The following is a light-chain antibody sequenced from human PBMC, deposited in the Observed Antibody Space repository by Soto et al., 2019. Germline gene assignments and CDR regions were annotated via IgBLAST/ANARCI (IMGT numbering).Light chain of an antibody. V-gene: IGLV2-14*01. CDR1: SSDVGGYNY. Sequence: QSALTQPASVSGSPGQSIIISCTGTSSDVGGYNYVSWYQHHPGKAPKLLIYEVSNRPSGVSNRFSGSKSGNTASLTISGLQGEDEAYYYCSSYTTTNTLEVFGTGTKLTVL. CDR3: SSYTTTNTLEV. J-gene: IGLJ1*01. CDR2: EVS.